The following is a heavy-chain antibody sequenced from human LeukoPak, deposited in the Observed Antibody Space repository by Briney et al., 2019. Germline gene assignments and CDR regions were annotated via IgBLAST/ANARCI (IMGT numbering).Heavy chain of an antibody. CDR2: ISWNSGST. CDR1: GFTFDDYG. D-gene: IGHD2/OR15-2a*01. V-gene: IGHV3-20*01. Sequence: GGSLRLSCAASGFTFDDYGMSWVRQAPGKGLEWVASISWNSGSTDYADFVKGRFTISRDNAKNSLYLQMNSLRAEDTALYHCARDRGGTTSPFFDYWGQGTLVTVSS. CDR3: ARDRGGTTSPFFDY. J-gene: IGHJ4*02.